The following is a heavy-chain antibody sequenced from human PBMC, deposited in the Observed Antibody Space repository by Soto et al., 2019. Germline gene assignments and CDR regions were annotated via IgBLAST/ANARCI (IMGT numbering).Heavy chain of an antibody. V-gene: IGHV3-30-3*01. D-gene: IGHD3-22*01. CDR3: AREDDSSGYAGTFQY. CDR2: ISTDETIK. Sequence: QVQLVESGGDMVQPGRSLRLSCAASGFTFSNYAMHWVRQAPGKGLEWITVISTDETIKIYSYSVKGRFTISRDNSKNTLYLEMNSLLVEDTAVYYCAREDDSSGYAGTFQYWGQGTLVTVSA. CDR1: GFTFSNYA. J-gene: IGHJ1*01.